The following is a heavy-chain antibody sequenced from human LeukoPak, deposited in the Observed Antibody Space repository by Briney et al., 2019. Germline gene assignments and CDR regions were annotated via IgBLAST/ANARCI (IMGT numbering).Heavy chain of an antibody. CDR1: GGSISSYY. D-gene: IGHD2-15*01. Sequence: SETLSLTFTVSGGSISSYYWSWIRQPPGKGLEWIGYIYYSGSTNYNPSLESRVTISVDTSKNQFSLKLSSVTAADTAVYYCARQVGCSGGSCYSGAFDIWGQGTMVTVSS. V-gene: IGHV4-59*01. J-gene: IGHJ3*02. CDR2: IYYSGST. CDR3: ARQVGCSGGSCYSGAFDI.